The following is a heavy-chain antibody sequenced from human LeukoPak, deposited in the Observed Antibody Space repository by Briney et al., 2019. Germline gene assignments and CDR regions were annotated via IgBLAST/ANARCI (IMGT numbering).Heavy chain of an antibody. J-gene: IGHJ4*02. Sequence: SETLSLTCTVSGGSISSSSYYWGWIRQPPGKGLEWIGSIYYSGSTNYNPSLKSRVTISVDTSKNQFSLKLSSVTAADTAVYYCARGGLRYFDYWGQGTLVTVSS. CDR1: GGSISSSSYY. V-gene: IGHV4-39*07. D-gene: IGHD3-9*01. CDR3: ARGGLRYFDY. CDR2: IYYSGST.